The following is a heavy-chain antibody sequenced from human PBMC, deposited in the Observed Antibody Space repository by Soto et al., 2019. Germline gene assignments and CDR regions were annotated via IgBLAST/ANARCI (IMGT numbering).Heavy chain of an antibody. Sequence: LSLTFTVSGGSIDSRGYCWTWIRQHPGKGLEWIGYIYSNGRTDYNPSLKNRLTMSLDTSKNQFSLRLTSVTAADTAEYYCARIRDYYLFVDYWGLGTLVTVSS. J-gene: IGHJ4*02. CDR1: GGSIDSRGYC. CDR3: ARIRDYYLFVDY. CDR2: IYSNGRT. V-gene: IGHV4-31*03. D-gene: IGHD3-10*01.